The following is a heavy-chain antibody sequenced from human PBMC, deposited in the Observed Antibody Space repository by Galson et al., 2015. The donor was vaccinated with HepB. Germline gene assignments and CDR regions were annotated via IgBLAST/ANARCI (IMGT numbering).Heavy chain of an antibody. J-gene: IGHJ4*02. CDR1: GGSIGTYY. CDR2: IYYSGST. CDR3: ARGAGAYGPLDC. Sequence: LSLTCTVSGGSIGTYYWTWIRQPPGKGLEWIGYIYYSGSTNYSPSLKSRLTISVDTSKNQFSLKLRSVTAADTAVYYCARGAGAYGPLDCWGQGTLVTVSS. V-gene: IGHV4-59*01. D-gene: IGHD1-26*01.